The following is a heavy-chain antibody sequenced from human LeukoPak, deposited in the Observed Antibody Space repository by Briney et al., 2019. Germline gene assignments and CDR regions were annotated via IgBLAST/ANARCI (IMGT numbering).Heavy chain of an antibody. CDR2: IYYSGST. D-gene: IGHD6-13*01. CDR1: GGSISSYY. V-gene: IGHV4-59*01. CDR3: ARDPGAAGAPFDY. J-gene: IGHJ4*02. Sequence: PSETLSLTCTVAGGSISSYYWSWIRQPPGKGLEWIGYIYYSGSTNYNPSLKSRVTISVDTSKNQFSLKLSSVTAAGTAVYYCARDPGAAGAPFDYWGQGTLVTVSS.